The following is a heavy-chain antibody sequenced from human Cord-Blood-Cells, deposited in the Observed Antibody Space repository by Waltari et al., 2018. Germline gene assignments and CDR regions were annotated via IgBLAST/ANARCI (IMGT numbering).Heavy chain of an antibody. J-gene: IGHJ3*02. V-gene: IGHV3-21*01. CDR3: AREAARLAFDI. Sequence: EVQLVESGGGLVKPGGSLRLSCAASGFTFSSYSMNWVRQAPGKGLEWVSAIRSSSSYIYYADSGKGRFTISRDNAKNSLYLQMNSLRAEDTAVYYCAREAARLAFDIWGQGTMVTVSS. D-gene: IGHD6-6*01. CDR2: IRSSSSYI. CDR1: GFTFSSYS.